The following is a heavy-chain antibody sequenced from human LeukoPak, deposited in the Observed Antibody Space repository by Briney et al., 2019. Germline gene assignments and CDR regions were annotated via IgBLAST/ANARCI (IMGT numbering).Heavy chain of an antibody. J-gene: IGHJ4*02. Sequence: GASVKVSCKASGGTFSSYAISWVRQAPGQGLEWMGGIIPIFGTANYAQKFQGRVTITADESTSTAYMELSSLRSEDTAVYYCARGTHYDFWSGIYYFDYWGQGTLVTVSS. V-gene: IGHV1-69*13. D-gene: IGHD3-3*01. CDR2: IIPIFGTA. CDR1: GGTFSSYA. CDR3: ARGTHYDFWSGIYYFDY.